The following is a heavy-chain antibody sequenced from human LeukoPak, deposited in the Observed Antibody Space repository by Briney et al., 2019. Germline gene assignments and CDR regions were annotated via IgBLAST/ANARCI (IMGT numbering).Heavy chain of an antibody. V-gene: IGHV3-21*01. CDR3: ARDSVGDYGAYWWDY. D-gene: IGHD4-17*01. CDR1: GFTFSSYS. J-gene: IGHJ4*02. Sequence: PGGSLRLSCAASGFTFSSYSMNWVRQAPGKGLEWVSSISSSSSYIYYADSVKGRFTISRDNAKNSLYLQMNSLRAEDTAVYYCARDSVGDYGAYWWDYWGQGTLVTVSS. CDR2: ISSSSSYI.